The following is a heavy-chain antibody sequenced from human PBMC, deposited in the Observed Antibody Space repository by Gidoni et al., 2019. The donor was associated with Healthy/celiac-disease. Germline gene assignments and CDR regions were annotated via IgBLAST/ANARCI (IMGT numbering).Heavy chain of an antibody. D-gene: IGHD5-18*01. CDR1: GFTFDDYS. CDR3: AKDREESDGYSSPNFDY. Sequence: EVQLVESGGGLVQPGRSLRLSCAASGFTFDDYSMHWVRQAPGKGLEWVSGSSWNSGSIGYADSVKGRFTISRDNAKNSLYLQMNSLRAEDTALYYCAKDREESDGYSSPNFDYWGQGTLVTVSS. V-gene: IGHV3-9*01. J-gene: IGHJ4*02. CDR2: SSWNSGSI.